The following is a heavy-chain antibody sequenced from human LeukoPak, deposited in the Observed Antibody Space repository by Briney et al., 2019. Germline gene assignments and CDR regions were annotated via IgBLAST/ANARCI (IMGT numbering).Heavy chain of an antibody. J-gene: IGHJ4*02. CDR3: AKDPGANYYDSTPEDY. Sequence: GGSLRLSCAASGFTFGSYAMSWVRQAPGKGLEWVSAISGSGGSTYYADSVKGRFTISRDNSKNTLYLQMNSLRAEDTAVYYCAKDPGANYYDSTPEDYWGQGTLVTVSS. D-gene: IGHD3-22*01. V-gene: IGHV3-23*01. CDR2: ISGSGGST. CDR1: GFTFGSYA.